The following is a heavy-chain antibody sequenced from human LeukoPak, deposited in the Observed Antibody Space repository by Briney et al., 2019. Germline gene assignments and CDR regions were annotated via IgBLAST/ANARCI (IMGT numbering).Heavy chain of an antibody. CDR2: IYSGGST. V-gene: IGHV3-53*01. Sequence: PGGSLRLSCAASGFTVSSNYMSWVRQAPGKGLEWVSVIYSGGSTYYADSVRGRFTISRDNSKNTLYLHMNSLRAEDTAVYYCVKDWRDESNCGGDCLQYWGQGTLVTVSS. CDR1: GFTVSSNY. J-gene: IGHJ4*02. D-gene: IGHD2-21*02. CDR3: VKDWRDESNCGGDCLQY.